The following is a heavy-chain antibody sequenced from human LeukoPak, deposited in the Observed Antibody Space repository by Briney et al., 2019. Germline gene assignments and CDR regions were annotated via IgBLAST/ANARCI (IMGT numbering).Heavy chain of an antibody. CDR3: SRGGRGVPAARRFKPGNWFDP. V-gene: IGHV4-34*01. CDR1: GCSFSGYH. D-gene: IGHD2-2*01. J-gene: IGHJ5*02. CDR2: INDGGGT. Sequence: PSETLSLTCAVYGCSFSGYHWGWLRQPPGKGLEWIGEINDGGGTNYNLSLKSVVTISAATSSNQFSLRLSSVTAADTALYYSSRGGRGVPAARRFKPGNWFDPWGQGTLVTVSS.